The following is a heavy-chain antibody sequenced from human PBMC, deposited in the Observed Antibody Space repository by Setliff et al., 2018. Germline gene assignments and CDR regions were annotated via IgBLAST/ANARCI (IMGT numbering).Heavy chain of an antibody. D-gene: IGHD3-3*01. CDR2: IIPIFGTA. Sequence: GASVKVSCKASGGTFSSYAISWVRQAPGQGLEWMGGIIPIFGTANYAQKFLGRVTITADESTSTAYMELSSLRSEDTAVYYCARGYRGYYNFWSGSQGANWFDPWGQGTLVTVSS. J-gene: IGHJ5*02. CDR1: GGTFSSYA. CDR3: ARGYRGYYNFWSGSQGANWFDP. V-gene: IGHV1-69*13.